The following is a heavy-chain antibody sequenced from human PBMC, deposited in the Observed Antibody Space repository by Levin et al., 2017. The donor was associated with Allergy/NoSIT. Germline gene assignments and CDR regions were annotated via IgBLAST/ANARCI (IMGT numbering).Heavy chain of an antibody. J-gene: IGHJ2*01. CDR1: GFTFSDHY. V-gene: IGHV3-72*01. CDR2: TRNKANSYTT. Sequence: GESLKISCAASGFTFSDHYMDWVRQAPGKGLEWVGRTRNKANSYTTEYAASVKGRFTISRDDSKNSLYLQMNSLKTEDTAVYYCAREGSRWYFDLWGRGTLVTVSS. CDR3: AREGSRWYFDL.